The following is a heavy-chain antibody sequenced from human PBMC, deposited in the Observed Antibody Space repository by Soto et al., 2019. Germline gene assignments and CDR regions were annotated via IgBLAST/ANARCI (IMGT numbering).Heavy chain of an antibody. Sequence: GGSLRLSCAASGFTFSSYAMHWVRQAPGKGLEWVAVISYDGSNKYYADSVKSRLTMSVDKSKNQFSLRLSSVTAADTAVYYCAMTETTLYNWFDPWGQGTLVTVSS. J-gene: IGHJ5*02. CDR1: GFTFSSYA. CDR3: AMTETTLYNWFDP. D-gene: IGHD4-4*01. V-gene: IGHV3-30-3*01. CDR2: ISYDGSNK.